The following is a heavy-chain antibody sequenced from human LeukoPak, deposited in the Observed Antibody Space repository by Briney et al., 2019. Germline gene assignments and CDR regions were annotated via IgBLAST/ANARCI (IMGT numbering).Heavy chain of an antibody. Sequence: GGSLRLSCGASGFTFGNYAMNWVRQAPGKGLEWVSTIRGTGSSTYYADSAKGRFTISRDNSKDTLFLQLNSLTAADTAMYFCAKASVAIPQYCNSWGQGTLVTVSS. J-gene: IGHJ5*02. CDR3: AKASVAIPQYCNS. V-gene: IGHV3-23*01. D-gene: IGHD2-2*02. CDR2: IRGTGSST. CDR1: GFTFGNYA.